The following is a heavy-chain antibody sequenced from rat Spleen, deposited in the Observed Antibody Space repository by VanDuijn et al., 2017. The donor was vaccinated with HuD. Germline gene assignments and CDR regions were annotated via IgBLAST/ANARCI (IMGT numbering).Heavy chain of an antibody. D-gene: IGHD4-3*01. CDR3: VRQDTSGYSNWFTY. CDR2: ISPSGTGT. V-gene: IGHV5-29*01. J-gene: IGHJ3*01. Sequence: EVQLVESGGGLVQPGRSLKLSCAASGFTFSNFDLAWVRQAPTKGLEWVASISPSGTGTYYRDSVKGRFTVSRDNAKSTLYLQMDSLRSEDTATYYCVRQDTSGYSNWFTYWGQGTLVTVSS. CDR1: GFTFSNFD.